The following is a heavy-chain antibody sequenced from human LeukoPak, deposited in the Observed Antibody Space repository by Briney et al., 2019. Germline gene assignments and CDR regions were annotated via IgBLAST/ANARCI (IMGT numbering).Heavy chain of an antibody. V-gene: IGHV3-23*01. CDR2: ISGSGGST. CDR1: GFTFSSYA. Sequence: GGSLRLSCAASGFTFSSYAMSWVRQAPGKGLEWVSAISGSGGSTYYADSVKGRFTISRDNSKNTLYLQMNSLRVEDTAVYYCARTTYYYGSGSLEYWGQGTLVTVSS. CDR3: ARTTYYYGSGSLEY. D-gene: IGHD3-10*01. J-gene: IGHJ4*02.